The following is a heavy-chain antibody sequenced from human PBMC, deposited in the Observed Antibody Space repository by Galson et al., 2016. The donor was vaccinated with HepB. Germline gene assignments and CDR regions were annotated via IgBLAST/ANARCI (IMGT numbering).Heavy chain of an antibody. V-gene: IGHV1-3*01. Sequence: SVKVSCKASGYSFTSYVMHWVRQAPGQRPEWMGWINAGDGIARYSQRFQGRVTITRDTSASTAYMELSSLRSEDTAVYYCAINIAAVVSFDSWGQGTLVTVSS. J-gene: IGHJ4*02. CDR2: INAGDGIA. CDR3: AINIAAVVSFDS. D-gene: IGHD6-13*01. CDR1: GYSFTSYV.